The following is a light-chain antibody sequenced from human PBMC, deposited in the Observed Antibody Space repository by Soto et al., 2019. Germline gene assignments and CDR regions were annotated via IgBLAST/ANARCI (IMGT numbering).Light chain of an antibody. J-gene: IGKJ1*01. V-gene: IGKV3-15*01. CDR3: QQYNNSWT. CDR1: QSVSTS. CDR2: GAS. Sequence: EIVMTQSPATLSVSPGERATLSCRASQSVSTSLDWYQQKPGQAPRRLISGASNRATGVPARFSGSWSETAFTLTISTLQSEDLSVYYCQQYNNSWTFGLGTKVEIK.